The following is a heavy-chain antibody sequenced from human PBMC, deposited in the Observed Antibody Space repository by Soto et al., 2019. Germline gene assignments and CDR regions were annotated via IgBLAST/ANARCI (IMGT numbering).Heavy chain of an antibody. Sequence: PSETLSLTCAVYGGSFSGYYWSWIRQPPGKGLEWIGEINHSGSTNYNPSLKSRVTISVDTSKNQFSLKLSSVTAADTAVYYCARGAWRRQKVVPAAIVDAFDIWGQGTMVTVSS. CDR1: GGSFSGYY. V-gene: IGHV4-34*01. D-gene: IGHD2-2*02. J-gene: IGHJ3*02. CDR3: ARGAWRRQKVVPAAIVDAFDI. CDR2: INHSGST.